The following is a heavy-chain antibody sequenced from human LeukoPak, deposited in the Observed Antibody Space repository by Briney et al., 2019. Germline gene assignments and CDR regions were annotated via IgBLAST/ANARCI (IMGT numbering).Heavy chain of an antibody. V-gene: IGHV1-18*01. J-gene: IGHJ4*02. CDR1: GYTFTIYC. Sequence: ASVKVFCNASGYTFTIYCISWVRHAPGQGLEWVGWISAYSGNTNYAKKLQGRVTMTTDTYTSTAYMELRSMRSDDTAVYYCERQIMVRGDLDYWDQGTLVTVSS. D-gene: IGHD3-10*01. CDR2: ISAYSGNT. CDR3: ERQIMVRGDLDY.